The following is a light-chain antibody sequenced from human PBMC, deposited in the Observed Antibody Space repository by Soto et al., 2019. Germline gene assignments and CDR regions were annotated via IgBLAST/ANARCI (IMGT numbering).Light chain of an antibody. Sequence: QSALTQPASVSGSPGQSITISCTGTSNDVGSYNLVSWYQPHPGKAPKLMIFEGSKRPSGVSNRFSGSKSDNTASLTISGLQAEDEADYYCSSYTSSSTPYVFGTGTKVTVL. CDR2: EGS. CDR3: SSYTSSSTPYV. CDR1: SNDVGSYNL. J-gene: IGLJ1*01. V-gene: IGLV2-14*02.